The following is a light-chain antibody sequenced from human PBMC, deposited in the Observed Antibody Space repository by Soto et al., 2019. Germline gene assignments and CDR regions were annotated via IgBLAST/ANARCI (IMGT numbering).Light chain of an antibody. V-gene: IGLV2-14*01. Sequence: QSALTQPASVSGSPGQSITISCTGTSSDVCGYNYVSWYQQHPGKAPKFMIYEVSNRPSGVSNRFSGSKSGNTASLTISGLQAEDEGDYYCSSYTSSSTPYVFGTGTKLTVL. CDR1: SSDVCGYNY. CDR3: SSYTSSSTPYV. CDR2: EVS. J-gene: IGLJ1*01.